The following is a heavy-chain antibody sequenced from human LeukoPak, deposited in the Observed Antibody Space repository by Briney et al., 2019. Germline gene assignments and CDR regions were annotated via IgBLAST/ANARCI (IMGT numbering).Heavy chain of an antibody. CDR1: GFTFSTYA. J-gene: IGHJ4*02. Sequence: GGSLRLSCAASGFTFSTYAMSWVRQAPGKGLEWVSYISDRGSTIHYADSVRGRFTISRDNAKKSLYLQMNSLRAEDTAVYYCARSADRSGYFREITLYYFDYWGQGTLVTVSP. CDR2: ISDRGSTI. CDR3: ARSADRSGYFREITLYYFDY. V-gene: IGHV3-11*01. D-gene: IGHD3-22*01.